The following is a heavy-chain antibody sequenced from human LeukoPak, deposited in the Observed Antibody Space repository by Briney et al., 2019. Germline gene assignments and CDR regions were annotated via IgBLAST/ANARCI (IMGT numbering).Heavy chain of an antibody. Sequence: SETLSLTCTVSGYSISSGYYWGWIRQPPGKGLEWIGSIYHSGSTYYNPSLKSRVTISVDTSKNQFSLKLSSVAAADTAVYYCVRARGITQQPVFDYWGQGTLVTVSS. D-gene: IGHD3-3*01. CDR1: GYSISSGYY. V-gene: IGHV4-38-2*02. CDR2: IYHSGST. CDR3: VRARGITQQPVFDY. J-gene: IGHJ4*02.